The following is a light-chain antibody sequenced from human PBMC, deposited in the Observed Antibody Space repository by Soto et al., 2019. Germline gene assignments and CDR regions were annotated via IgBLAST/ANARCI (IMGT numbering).Light chain of an antibody. CDR2: DAS. Sequence: DIPMTQSPSSLSASVGDRVTIACQATQDIHSFLAWYQQKPGKAPKFLIFDASNLERGVPSRFSGSGSGTDFTFTISSLQPEDIATYFCQQYDSLPLTFGGGTKVEV. V-gene: IGKV1-33*01. CDR1: QDIHSF. J-gene: IGKJ4*01. CDR3: QQYDSLPLT.